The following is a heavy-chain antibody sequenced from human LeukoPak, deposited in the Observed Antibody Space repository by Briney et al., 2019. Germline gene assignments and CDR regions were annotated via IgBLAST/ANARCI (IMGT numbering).Heavy chain of an antibody. D-gene: IGHD3-16*01. V-gene: IGHV3-48*03. Sequence: GGSLRLSCAASGFTFTKAWMNWVRQAPGKGLEWVSYMSSSGSTIYYADSVKGRFTISRDNAKNSLDLQMNSLRAEDTAVYYCARDRGSGYLDYWGQGTLVTVSS. CDR1: GFTFTKAW. J-gene: IGHJ4*02. CDR2: MSSSGSTI. CDR3: ARDRGSGYLDY.